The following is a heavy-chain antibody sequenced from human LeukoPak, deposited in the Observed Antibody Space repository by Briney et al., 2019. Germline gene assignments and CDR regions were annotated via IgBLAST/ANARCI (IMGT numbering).Heavy chain of an antibody. CDR1: GFTFNIYS. D-gene: IGHD2-2*01. CDR2: ISGTSNYI. CDR3: AKAALRYQLLSSLDY. V-gene: IGHV3-21*01. J-gene: IGHJ4*02. Sequence: GGSLRLSCAASGFTFNIYSMNWVRQAPGKGLEWVSSISGTSNYIYYADSVKGRFTISRDNAKNSLYLHMNSLRAEDTAVYYCAKAALRYQLLSSLDYWGQGTLVTVSS.